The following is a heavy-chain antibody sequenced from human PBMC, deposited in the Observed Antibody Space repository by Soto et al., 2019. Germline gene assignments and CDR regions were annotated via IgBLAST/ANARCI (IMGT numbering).Heavy chain of an antibody. CDR1: GFTFSSYA. CDR2: ISYDGSNK. Sequence: GGSLRLSCAASGFTFSSYAMHWVRQAPGKGLEWVAVISYDGSNKYYADSVKGRFTISRDNSKNTLYLQMNSLRAEDTAVYYCADSSSWYINAFDIWGQGTMVSVSS. CDR3: ADSSSWYINAFDI. J-gene: IGHJ3*02. V-gene: IGHV3-30-3*01. D-gene: IGHD6-13*01.